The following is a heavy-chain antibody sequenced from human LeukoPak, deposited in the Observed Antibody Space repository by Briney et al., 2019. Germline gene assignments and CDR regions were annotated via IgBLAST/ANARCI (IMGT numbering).Heavy chain of an antibody. CDR3: ARVYSGSFENY. CDR2: IYYSGST. D-gene: IGHD1-26*01. CDR1: GGSFSGYY. Sequence: PSETLSLTCAVYGGSFSGYYWGWIRQPPGKGLEWIGYIYYSGSTYYNPSLKSRVTTSVDTSKNQFSLKLSSVTAADTAVYYCARVYSGSFENYWGQGTLVTVSS. J-gene: IGHJ4*02. V-gene: IGHV4-30-4*08.